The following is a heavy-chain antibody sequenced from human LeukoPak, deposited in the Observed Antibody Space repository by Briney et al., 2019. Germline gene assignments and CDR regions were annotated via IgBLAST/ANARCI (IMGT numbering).Heavy chain of an antibody. Sequence: GASVKVSCKVSGYTVTELSIHWVRQAPGKGLEWMGGFDPDEAETVFAGKFLGRVTMAEDTSTNTAYMELTSLRSEDTAVYYCATGQTTPVLVDTLHFWGQGTLVTVSS. D-gene: IGHD4-17*01. CDR3: ATGQTTPVLVDTLHF. CDR2: FDPDEAET. J-gene: IGHJ4*02. CDR1: GYTVTELS. V-gene: IGHV1-24*01.